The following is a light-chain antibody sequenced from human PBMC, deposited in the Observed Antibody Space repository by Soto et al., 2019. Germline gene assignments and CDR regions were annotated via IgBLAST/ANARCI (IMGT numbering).Light chain of an antibody. V-gene: IGLV2-11*01. CDR1: SSDVAFYNY. Sequence: QSALTQPRSVTGSPGQSVTISCTGTSSDVAFYNYVSWYQQHPDKAPKLMIYDVSQRPSGVPDRFSGSKSGNTASLTISGLQAEDEADYYCCSYAGNYLYVFGTGTKVTV. CDR2: DVS. J-gene: IGLJ1*01. CDR3: CSYAGNYLYV.